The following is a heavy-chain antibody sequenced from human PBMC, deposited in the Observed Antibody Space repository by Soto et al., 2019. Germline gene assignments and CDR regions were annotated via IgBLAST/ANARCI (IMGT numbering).Heavy chain of an antibody. CDR3: ARDDPMIVVVIPSAPDY. J-gene: IGHJ4*02. V-gene: IGHV3-30-3*01. CDR2: ISYDGSNK. Sequence: PGGSLRLSCAASGFTFSSYAMHWVRQAPGKGLEWVAVISYDGSNKYCADSVKGRFTISRDNSKNTLYLQMNSLRAEDTAVYYCARDDPMIVVVIPSAPDYWGQGTLVTVSS. D-gene: IGHD3-22*01. CDR1: GFTFSSYA.